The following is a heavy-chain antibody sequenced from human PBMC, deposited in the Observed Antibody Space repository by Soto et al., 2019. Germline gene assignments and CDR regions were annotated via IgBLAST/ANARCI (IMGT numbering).Heavy chain of an antibody. CDR3: ARKAGPTQFYYDS. J-gene: IGHJ4*02. CDR2: IYAAGST. D-gene: IGHD4-4*01. V-gene: IGHV3-53*01. CDR1: GFTVSMHY. Sequence: GGSLRLSCAASGFTVSMHYISWVRHAPGKGLEWVSVIYAAGSTYYADSVKGRFTISRDNSKNIVYLQMDSLRAEDTAVYYCARKAGPTQFYYDSWGQGIRVTVSS.